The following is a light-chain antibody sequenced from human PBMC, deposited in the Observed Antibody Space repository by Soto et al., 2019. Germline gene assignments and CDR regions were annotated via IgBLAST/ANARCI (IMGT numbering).Light chain of an antibody. CDR2: GAS. CDR1: QSVTSN. CDR3: QQYNNWPIT. V-gene: IGKV3-15*01. J-gene: IGKJ5*01. Sequence: DIVLTQSPGTLSLSPGERATLSCRASQSVTSNYLAWYQQKPGQAPRLLIYGASTRATGIPARFSGSGSGTEFTLTISSLQSEDFAVYYCQQYNNWPITFGQGTRLEI.